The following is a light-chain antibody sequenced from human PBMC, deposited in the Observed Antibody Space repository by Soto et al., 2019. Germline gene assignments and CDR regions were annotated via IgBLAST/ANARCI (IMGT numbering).Light chain of an antibody. CDR3: SSYTDTKSLV. CDR2: DVT. J-gene: IGLJ1*01. Sequence: QSALTQSPSASGSPGQSVTISCTGTSSDIGGYNSVSWYQQHPGKAPKVMIYDVTKRPSGVPDRFSGSKPGNTASLTVSALQAEDEADYYCSSYTDTKSLVFGTGTKLTVL. V-gene: IGLV2-8*01. CDR1: SSDIGGYNS.